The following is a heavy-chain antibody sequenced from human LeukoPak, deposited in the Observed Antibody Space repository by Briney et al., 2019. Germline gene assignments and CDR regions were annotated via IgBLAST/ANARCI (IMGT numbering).Heavy chain of an antibody. D-gene: IGHD3-3*01. Sequence: SETLSLTCTGSAGSISSSSYYWGWLRQPPGKGLEWIGSIYYSGSTYYNPSLKSRVTISVDTSKNQFSLKLSSVTAADTAVYYCARQGNYYDFWFDYWGQGTLVTVSS. CDR3: ARQGNYYDFWFDY. V-gene: IGHV4-39*01. CDR2: IYYSGST. CDR1: AGSISSSSYY. J-gene: IGHJ5*01.